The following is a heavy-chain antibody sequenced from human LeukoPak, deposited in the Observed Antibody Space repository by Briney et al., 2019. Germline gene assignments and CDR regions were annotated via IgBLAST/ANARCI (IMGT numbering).Heavy chain of an antibody. CDR1: GFTVSSNC. CDR2: IYSGGAT. D-gene: IGHD3-22*01. J-gene: IGHJ4*02. V-gene: IGHV3-66*01. CDR3: AGTYYHDSSGAY. Sequence: GGSLRLSCAASGFTVSSNCMNWVRQAPGKGLEWVSVIYSGGATYYADSVKGRFTISRDNSKNTLYLQMNSLRAEDTAVYYCAGTYYHDSSGAYWGQGTLVTVSS.